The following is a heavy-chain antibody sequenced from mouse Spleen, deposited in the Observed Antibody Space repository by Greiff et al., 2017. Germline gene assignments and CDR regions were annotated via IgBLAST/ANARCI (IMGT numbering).Heavy chain of an antibody. CDR1: GYTFTDYY. J-gene: IGHJ1*01. Sequence: VQLQQSGAELVRPGASVKLSCKASGYTFTDYYINWVKQRPGQGLEWIGMIHPNSGSTNYNEKFKSKATLTVDKSSSTAYMQLSSLTSEDSAVYYCARPTVVAPYWYFDVWGAGTTVTVSS. CDR3: ARPTVVAPYWYFDV. V-gene: IGHV1-64*01. CDR2: IHPNSGST. D-gene: IGHD1-1*01.